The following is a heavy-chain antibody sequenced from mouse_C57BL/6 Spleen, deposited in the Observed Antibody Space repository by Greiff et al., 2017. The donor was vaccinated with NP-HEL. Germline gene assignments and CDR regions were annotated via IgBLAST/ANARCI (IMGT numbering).Heavy chain of an antibody. J-gene: IGHJ2*01. CDR3: ARGGYYGNEIYYFDY. D-gene: IGHD2-1*01. V-gene: IGHV1-80*01. CDR1: GYAFSSYW. Sequence: QVQLQQSGAELVKPGASVKISCKASGYAFSSYWMNWVKQRPGKGLEWIGQIYPGDGDTNYNGKFKGKATLTADKSSSTAYMQLSSLTSEDSAVYFCARGGYYGNEIYYFDYWGQGTTLTVSS. CDR2: IYPGDGDT.